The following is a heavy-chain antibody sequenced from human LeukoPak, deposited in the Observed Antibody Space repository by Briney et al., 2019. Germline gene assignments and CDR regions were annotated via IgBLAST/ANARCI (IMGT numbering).Heavy chain of an antibody. CDR1: VGSFSGYY. Sequence: SETESLTCAVYVGSFSGYYSSGIRQPPGKGLEWIGEINHSGSTNYNPSLKSRVTISVDTSKNKFSLKLSSVTAADTAVYYCARGGNIVVIPAARPFDYWGEGTLVTVSS. CDR2: INHSGST. CDR3: ARGGNIVVIPAARPFDY. D-gene: IGHD2-2*01. J-gene: IGHJ4*02. V-gene: IGHV4-34*01.